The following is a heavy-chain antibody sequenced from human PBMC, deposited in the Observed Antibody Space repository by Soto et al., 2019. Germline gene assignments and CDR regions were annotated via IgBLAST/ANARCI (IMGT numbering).Heavy chain of an antibody. Sequence: GGSLRLSCAASGFTFSSYSMNWVRQAPGKGLEWVSYISSSSSTIYYADSVKGRFTISRDNAKNSLYLQMNSLRAEDTAVYYCARDRVGAPMWPEYFQHWGQGTLVTVSS. V-gene: IGHV3-48*04. D-gene: IGHD1-26*01. CDR1: GFTFSSYS. CDR2: ISSSSSTI. J-gene: IGHJ1*01. CDR3: ARDRVGAPMWPEYFQH.